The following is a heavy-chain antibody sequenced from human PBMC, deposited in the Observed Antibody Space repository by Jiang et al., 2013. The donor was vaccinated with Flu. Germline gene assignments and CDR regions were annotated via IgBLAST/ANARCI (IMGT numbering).Heavy chain of an antibody. CDR3: ARRSSGWYFEH. V-gene: IGHV4-34*01. D-gene: IGHD6-19*01. J-gene: IGHJ4*02. Sequence: KPSETLSLTCALSGGSFTGYYWSWIRQSPGRGLECLGEIYHTGRTRYNPSLEGRVIISIDTSDNEFSLKLTSVTAADTAVYYCARRSSGWYFEHWGQGTPGHRLF. CDR1: GGSFTGYY. CDR2: IYHTGRT.